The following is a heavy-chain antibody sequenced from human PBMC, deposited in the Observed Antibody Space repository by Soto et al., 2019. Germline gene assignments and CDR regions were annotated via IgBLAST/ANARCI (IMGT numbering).Heavy chain of an antibody. Sequence: SETLSLTCAVYGGSFSGYYWSWIRQPPGKGLEWIGEINHSGSTNYNPSLKSRVTILVDTSKNQFSLKLSSVTAADTAVYYCASARNHYGGREWGQGTLVTVSS. CDR2: INHSGST. CDR1: GGSFSGYY. V-gene: IGHV4-34*01. J-gene: IGHJ4*02. CDR3: ASARNHYGGRE. D-gene: IGHD4-17*01.